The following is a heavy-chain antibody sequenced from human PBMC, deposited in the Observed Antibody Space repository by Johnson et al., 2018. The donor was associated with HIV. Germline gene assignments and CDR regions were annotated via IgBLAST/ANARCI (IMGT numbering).Heavy chain of an antibody. CDR1: GFTVSSNY. J-gene: IGHJ3*02. Sequence: VQLVESGGGLVQPRGSLRLSCAASGFTVSSNYMSWVRQAPGKGLEWVSVIYSGGSTYYADSVKGRFTISRDNSKNTMYLQMNSLTGEDTAVYYCAKDRHYTTFNAFDTWGQGTMVTVSS. D-gene: IGHD4-11*01. CDR2: IYSGGST. V-gene: IGHV3-53*01. CDR3: AKDRHYTTFNAFDT.